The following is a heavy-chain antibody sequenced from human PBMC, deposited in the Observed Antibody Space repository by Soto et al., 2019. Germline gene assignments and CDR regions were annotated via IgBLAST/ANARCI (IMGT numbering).Heavy chain of an antibody. V-gene: IGHV1-69*01. D-gene: IGHD5-18*01. CDR3: ARALFDSYGYVEEWEGRYFDY. J-gene: IGHJ4*02. Sequence: QVQLVQSGAEVKKPGSSVNVSCKASGGTFSSYAISWVRQAPGQGLEWMGGIIPIFGTATYAQKFQGRVTITADESTSTDYMELSSLRSEDTAVYYCARALFDSYGYVEEWEGRYFDYWGQGTLVTVSS. CDR1: GGTFSSYA. CDR2: IIPIFGTA.